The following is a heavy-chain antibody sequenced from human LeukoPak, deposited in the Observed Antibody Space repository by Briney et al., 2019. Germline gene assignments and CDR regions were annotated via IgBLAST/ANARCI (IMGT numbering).Heavy chain of an antibody. CDR2: ISGSGGST. CDR1: GFTFSSYA. CDR3: AKGGVGYLATKEFDY. J-gene: IGHJ4*02. Sequence: GGSLRLSCAASGFTFSSYAMSWVRQAPGKGLEWVSAISGSGGSTYYADSVKGRFTISRDNSKNTLYLQMNSLRAEDTAVYYCAKGGVGYLATKEFDYWGQGTLVTVSS. V-gene: IGHV3-23*01. D-gene: IGHD1-26*01.